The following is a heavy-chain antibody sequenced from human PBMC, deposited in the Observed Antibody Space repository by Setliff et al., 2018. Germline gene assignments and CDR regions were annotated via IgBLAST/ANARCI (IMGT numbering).Heavy chain of an antibody. J-gene: IGHJ4*02. CDR1: GGSFDSDSHY. Sequence: PSETLSLTCTVSGGSFDSDSHYWSWMRQPPGKGLEWIGHIFKSGTNFHPSFRSRVSMSVDTPKSQFSLELTSVTAADTALYYCARGHFGVAGDSWGPGTLVTVSS. V-gene: IGHV4-61*09. CDR2: IFKSGT. D-gene: IGHD3-3*01. CDR3: ARGHFGVAGDS.